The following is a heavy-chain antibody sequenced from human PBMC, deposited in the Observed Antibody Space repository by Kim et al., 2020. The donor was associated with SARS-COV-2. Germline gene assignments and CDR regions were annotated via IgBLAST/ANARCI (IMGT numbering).Heavy chain of an antibody. CDR3: AKGPPRPYRGYDY. V-gene: IGHV3-23*01. J-gene: IGHJ4*02. D-gene: IGHD3-10*01. Sequence: YADSMKGPFTSSRENAKDTLNMQMNRLRVEDTAVYYCAKGPPRPYRGYDYWGQGTLVTVSS.